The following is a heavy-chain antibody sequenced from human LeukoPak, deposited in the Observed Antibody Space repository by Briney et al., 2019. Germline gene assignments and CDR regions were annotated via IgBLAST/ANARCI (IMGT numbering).Heavy chain of an antibody. CDR1: GFTVGSSY. CDR3: AREASDGGYYYFGMDV. J-gene: IGHJ6*02. D-gene: IGHD5-24*01. CDR2: IYAGGST. Sequence: GGSLRLSCAASGFTVGSSYMSWVRKAPGKGLEWVSVIYAGGSTYYADSVKGRFTISRANSKNTLYLQMNSLRAEDTAVFYCAREASDGGYYYFGMDVWGQGTTVTVSS. V-gene: IGHV3-53*01.